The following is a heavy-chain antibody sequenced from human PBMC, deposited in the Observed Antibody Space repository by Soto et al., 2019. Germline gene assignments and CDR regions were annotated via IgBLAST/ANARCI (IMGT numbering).Heavy chain of an antibody. J-gene: IGHJ6*03. CDR3: ARHGYYYYYMDV. CDR2: IYYSGST. CDR1: GGSISSSNYY. V-gene: IGHV4-39*01. Sequence: SETLSLTCTVSGGSISSSNYYWGWIRQPPGKGLEWIGSIYYSGSTYYNPSLKSRVTISVDTSKNQFSLKLSSVTAADTAVYYCARHGYYYYYMDVWGKGTTVTVSS.